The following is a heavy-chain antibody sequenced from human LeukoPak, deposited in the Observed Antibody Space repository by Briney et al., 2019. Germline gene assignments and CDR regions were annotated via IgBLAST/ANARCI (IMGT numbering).Heavy chain of an antibody. Sequence: GRSLKLSCAASGFTFSSYAMQWVRQAPGKGLEWVAVISYDGGNKYYADSVEGRFSISRDNSKNTLYLQMNSLRAADTAVYYCAKDGGAAAGTFDYWGQGTLVTVSP. CDR1: GFTFSSYA. CDR3: AKDGGAAAGTFDY. J-gene: IGHJ4*02. V-gene: IGHV3-30-3*01. D-gene: IGHD6-13*01. CDR2: ISYDGGNK.